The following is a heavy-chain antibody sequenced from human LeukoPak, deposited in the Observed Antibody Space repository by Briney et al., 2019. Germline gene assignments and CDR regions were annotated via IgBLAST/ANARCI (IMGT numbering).Heavy chain of an antibody. J-gene: IGHJ6*02. V-gene: IGHV1-18*01. D-gene: IGHD3-10*01. CDR2: ISAYNGNT. Sequence: ASVKVSCKASGYTFTSYGISWVRQAPGQGLEWMGWISAYNGNTNYAQKLQGRVTMTTDTSTSTAYMELRSLRSDDTAVYYCARDSLTTVRGRYYGMDVWGQGTTVTVSS. CDR1: GYTFTSYG. CDR3: ARDSLTTVRGRYYGMDV.